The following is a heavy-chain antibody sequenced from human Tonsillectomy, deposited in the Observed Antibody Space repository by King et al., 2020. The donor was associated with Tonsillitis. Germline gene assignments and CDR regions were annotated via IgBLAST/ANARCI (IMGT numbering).Heavy chain of an antibody. CDR3: ARVSYGSGSYDY. CDR2: IVTAGDT. CDR1: GFTFRSYD. J-gene: IGHJ4*02. V-gene: IGHV3-13*01. Sequence: VQLVESGGGLVQPGGSLRLSCAASGFTFRSYDMHWVRQATGKGLELVSAIVTAGDTYYPGSVKGRFTNSRENAKNSLYLQMNSLRAEDTAVYYCARVSYGSGSYDYWGQGTLVTVSS. D-gene: IGHD3-10*01.